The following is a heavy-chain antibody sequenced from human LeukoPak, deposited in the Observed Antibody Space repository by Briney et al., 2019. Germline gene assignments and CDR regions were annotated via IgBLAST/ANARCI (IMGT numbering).Heavy chain of an antibody. CDR1: GYTFTSYD. CDR3: ARGLLWFGELLHDY. Sequence: GASVKVSCKASGYTFTSYDINWVRQATGQGLEWMGWMNPNSGNTGYAQKFQGGVTITRNTSISTAYMELSSLRSEDTAVYYCARGLLWFGELLHDYWGQGTLVTVSS. V-gene: IGHV1-8*03. J-gene: IGHJ4*02. D-gene: IGHD3-10*01. CDR2: MNPNSGNT.